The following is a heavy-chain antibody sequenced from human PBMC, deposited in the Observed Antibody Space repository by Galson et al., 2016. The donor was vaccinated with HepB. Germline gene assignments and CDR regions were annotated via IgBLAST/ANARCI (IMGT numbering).Heavy chain of an antibody. CDR2: INSDGSNS. V-gene: IGHV3-74*01. CDR3: ARVDEGYYYLIDY. Sequence: SLRLSCAASGFSLSNYWMHWARQAPGKGLVWVARINSDGSNSIYTDSVKGRFTISRDNAKNTLYLQMNSLRDEDTAVYYCARVDEGYYYLIDYWGQGTLVTVSS. D-gene: IGHD3-22*01. CDR1: GFSLSNYW. J-gene: IGHJ4*02.